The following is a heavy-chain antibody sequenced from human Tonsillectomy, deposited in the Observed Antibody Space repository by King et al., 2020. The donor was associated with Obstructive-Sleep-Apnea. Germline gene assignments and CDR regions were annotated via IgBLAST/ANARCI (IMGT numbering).Heavy chain of an antibody. Sequence: VQLVESGGGLVQPGGSLRLSCAASGFPFSSYWMRWGRTAPGKGLEWVDNIKQDGSEKYYVDLVKDRFTIPRANAKNSLYLQMNSLRAEDTAVYYCAIGLFYYGMEVWGEETTRTVPS. CDR3: AIGLFYYGMEV. CDR2: IKQDGSEK. J-gene: IGHJ6*04. CDR1: GFPFSSYW. D-gene: IGHD2-21*01. V-gene: IGHV3-7*01.